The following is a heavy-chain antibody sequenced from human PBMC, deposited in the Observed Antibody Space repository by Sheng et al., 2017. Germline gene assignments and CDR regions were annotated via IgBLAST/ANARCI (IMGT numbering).Heavy chain of an antibody. Sequence: PGGSLRLSCAASGFTFSDYSMTWIRQAPGKGLEWIAYISNGGRNIFYAESVKGRFTVSRDNSKNTLYLQMNSLRVEDTSVYYCAKDAGTWHGDYWGQGALVTVSS. CDR3: AKDAGTWHGDY. D-gene: IGHD2-15*01. CDR2: ISNGGRNI. V-gene: IGHV3-11*01. CDR1: GFTFSDYS. J-gene: IGHJ4*02.